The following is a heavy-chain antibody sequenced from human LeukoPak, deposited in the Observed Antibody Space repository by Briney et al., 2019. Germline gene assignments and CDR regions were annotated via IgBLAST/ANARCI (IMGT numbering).Heavy chain of an antibody. J-gene: IGHJ4*02. CDR1: GFTFSSYA. CDR2: IHASGPT. Sequence: PGGSLRLSCAASGFTFSSYAMSWIRRPPGKGLEWIAYIHASGPTNYNPSLKSRITISVDTSKNQFSLKLSSVTAADTAVYYCARHDAGIAARPFDNRGQGTLVTVSS. D-gene: IGHD6-6*01. CDR3: ARHDAGIAARPFDN. V-gene: IGHV4-4*09.